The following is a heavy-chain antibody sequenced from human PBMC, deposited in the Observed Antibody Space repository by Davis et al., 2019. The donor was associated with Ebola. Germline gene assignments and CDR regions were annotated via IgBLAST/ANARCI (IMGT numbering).Heavy chain of an antibody. CDR3: ARDLGYYGDLIDY. J-gene: IGHJ4*02. V-gene: IGHV3-7*01. CDR2: IKQDGSEK. D-gene: IGHD4-17*01. CDR1: GFPFTDYW. Sequence: GESLKISCAASGFPFTDYWMSWVRQLPRKGLEWVANIKQDGSEKYYVDSVKGRFTISRDNSKNTLYLQMNSLRAEDTAVFYCARDLGYYGDLIDYWGQGTLVTVSS.